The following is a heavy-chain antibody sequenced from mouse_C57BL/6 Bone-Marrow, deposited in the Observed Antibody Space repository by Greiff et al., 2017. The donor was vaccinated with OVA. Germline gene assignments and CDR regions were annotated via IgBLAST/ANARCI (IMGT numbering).Heavy chain of an antibody. CDR2: IYPRSGNT. D-gene: IGHD4-1*01. Sequence: VQLQQSGAELARPGASVKLSCKASGYTFTSYGISWVKQRTGQGLEWIGEIYPRSGNTYYNEKFKGKATLTAAKSSSTAYMELRSLTSEDSAVYFCAGLGRVSAYWGQGTLVTVSA. CDR1: GYTFTSYG. V-gene: IGHV1-81*01. J-gene: IGHJ3*01. CDR3: AGLGRVSAY.